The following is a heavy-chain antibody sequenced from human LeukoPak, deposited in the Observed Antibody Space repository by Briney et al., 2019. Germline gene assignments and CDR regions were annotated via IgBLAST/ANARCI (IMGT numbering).Heavy chain of an antibody. CDR3: AKDHLTFYDILTGYPLSYYMDV. V-gene: IGHV3-30*04. J-gene: IGHJ6*03. CDR2: ISYDGNKK. CDR1: GLTFRTYA. D-gene: IGHD3-9*01. Sequence: GGSLRLSCEASGLTFRTYAMHWVRQAPGKGLEWVAVISYDGNKKQYADSVKGRFTISRDNSRNTLYLQMNSLRAEDTAVYYCAKDHLTFYDILTGYPLSYYMDVWGKGTTVTISS.